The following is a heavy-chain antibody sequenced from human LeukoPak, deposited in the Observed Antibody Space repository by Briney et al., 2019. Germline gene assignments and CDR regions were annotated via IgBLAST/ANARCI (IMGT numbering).Heavy chain of an antibody. V-gene: IGHV3-48*02. CDR3: ARDHNWGFDY. J-gene: IGHJ4*02. D-gene: IGHD7-27*01. Sequence: PGGSLRLSCAASGFTFNNYAMNWVRQAPGKGLEWVSYISPTYDIYYSDSVRGRFTISRDNAKNSLYLQMNSLRDEDTAVYYCARDHNWGFDYWGQGTLVAVSS. CDR1: GFTFNNYA. CDR2: ISPTYDI.